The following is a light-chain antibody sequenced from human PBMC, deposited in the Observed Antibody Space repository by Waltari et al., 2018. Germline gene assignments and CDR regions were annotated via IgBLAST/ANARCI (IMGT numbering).Light chain of an antibody. CDR3: CSYAGSGTSV. Sequence: QSALTQPASVSGSPGQSITISCTGTSSDVGSYNLVSWYQQHPGKAPKLMIYEGSKRPSGVSKRCAGSKSGNTASLPSSGLQAEDEADYHCCSYAGSGTSVFGGGTKLTVL. CDR1: SSDVGSYNL. J-gene: IGLJ3*02. CDR2: EGS. V-gene: IGLV2-23*01.